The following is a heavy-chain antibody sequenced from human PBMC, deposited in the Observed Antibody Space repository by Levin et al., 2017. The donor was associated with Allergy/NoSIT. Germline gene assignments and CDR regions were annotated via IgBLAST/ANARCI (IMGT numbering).Heavy chain of an antibody. CDR1: GFTFSSYW. D-gene: IGHD3-3*01. CDR3: ARDERGFNGYYDFWSGYYRGLYYFDY. CDR2: IKQDGSEK. Sequence: ASVKVSCAASGFTFSSYWMSWVRQAPGKGLEWVANIKQDGSEKYYVDSVKGRFTISRDNAKNSLYLQMNSLRAEDTAVYYCARDERGFNGYYDFWSGYYRGLYYFDYWGQGTLVTVSS. J-gene: IGHJ4*02. V-gene: IGHV3-7*01.